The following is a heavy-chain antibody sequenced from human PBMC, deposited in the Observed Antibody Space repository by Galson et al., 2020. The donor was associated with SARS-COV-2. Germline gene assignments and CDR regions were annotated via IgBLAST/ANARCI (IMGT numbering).Heavy chain of an antibody. CDR2: IGTAGDT. D-gene: IGHD2-2*01. V-gene: IGHV3-13*01. CDR3: ARAKVGVVPAAISYYYYYYMDV. J-gene: IGHJ6*03. CDR1: GFTFSSYD. Sequence: GGSLRLSCAAPGFTFSSYDMHWVRQATGKGPEWVTAIGTAGDTYYPGSVKGRFTISRENAKNSLYLQMNSLRAGDTAVYYCARAKVGVVPAAISYYYYYYMDVWGKGTTVTVSS.